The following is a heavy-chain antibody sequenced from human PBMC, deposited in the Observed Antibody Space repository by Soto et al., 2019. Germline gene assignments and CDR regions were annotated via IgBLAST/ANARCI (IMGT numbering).Heavy chain of an antibody. CDR3: AGDPDSHYNDSHASSYP. D-gene: IGHD4-4*01. Sequence: AASVKVSCKASGGTFSTYTITWVRQAPGQGFEWMGRIIPTIGIINYAQKFQGRVTISADKFTGTAYMELTGLRSDDTAVYYCAGDPDSHYNDSHASSYPWGQGTLVTVSS. CDR1: GGTFSTYT. V-gene: IGHV1-69*04. J-gene: IGHJ5*02. CDR2: IIPTIGII.